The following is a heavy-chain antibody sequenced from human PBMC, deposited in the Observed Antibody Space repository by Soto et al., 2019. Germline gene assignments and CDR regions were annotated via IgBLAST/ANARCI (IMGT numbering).Heavy chain of an antibody. Sequence: SETRSLTCAVYGGSFSGYYWSWIRQPPGNGLEWIGYIYYSGSTNYNPSLKSRVTISVDTSKNQFSLQLSSVTAAAPAVYYCARAPYSYGYSHYFDYWAPETLLAISS. CDR3: ARAPYSYGYSHYFDY. D-gene: IGHD5-18*01. CDR2: IYYSGST. V-gene: IGHV4-59*01. CDR1: GGSFSGYY. J-gene: IGHJ4*02.